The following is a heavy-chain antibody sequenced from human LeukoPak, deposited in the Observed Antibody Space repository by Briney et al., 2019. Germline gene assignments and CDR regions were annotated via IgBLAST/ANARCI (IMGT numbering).Heavy chain of an antibody. J-gene: IGHJ4*02. D-gene: IGHD3-10*01. V-gene: IGHV3-23*01. CDR3: TKDLGIGGSGF. CDR1: GFTFSNYA. CDR2: ISGGGSDT. Sequence: GGSLRLSCAASGFTFSNYAMSWVRQAPGRGLEWVSAISGGGSDTCYADSVKGRFTISRDNSMGTLYLRMSSLRAGDTAIYYCTKDLGIGGSGFWGQGTLVTVSS.